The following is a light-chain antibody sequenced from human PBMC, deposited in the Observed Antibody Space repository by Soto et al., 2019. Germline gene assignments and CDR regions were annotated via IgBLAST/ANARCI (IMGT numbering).Light chain of an antibody. CDR2: GVR. CDR1: SNDIGAYNY. J-gene: IGLJ1*01. CDR3: SSYTSSSSYV. V-gene: IGLV2-14*01. Sequence: QSALTQPTSVSGSPGQSITISCTGSSNDIGAYNYVSWYQQHPGKAPRLLIHGVRDRPSGVPSRFSASKSGLTASLTISGLQAEDEADYHCSSYTSSSSYVFGTGTKVTVL.